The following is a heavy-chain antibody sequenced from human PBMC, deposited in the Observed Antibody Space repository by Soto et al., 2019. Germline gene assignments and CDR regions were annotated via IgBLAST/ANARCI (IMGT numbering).Heavy chain of an antibody. CDR3: ARLHSSSSWFDP. V-gene: IGHV4-59*01. Sequence: SETLSLTCTVSGGSINGYYWNWIRQPPGKGLEWIGYIYYGGSTNYSPSLKSRVTISVDTSKNQFSLKLSSVTAADTAIYYCARLHSSSSWFDPWGQGTLVTVSS. CDR1: GGSINGYY. J-gene: IGHJ5*02. CDR2: IYYGGST. D-gene: IGHD6-6*01.